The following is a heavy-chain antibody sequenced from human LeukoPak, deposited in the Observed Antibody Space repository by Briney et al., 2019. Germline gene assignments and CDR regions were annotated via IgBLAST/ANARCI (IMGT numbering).Heavy chain of an antibody. D-gene: IGHD3-22*01. Sequence: SETLSLTCTVSGGSISSYYWSWIRQPPGKGLEWIGYISYSGRTDYNPSLKSRVTISVDTSKNQFSLKLSSVTAADTAVYYCARGYYDSSPNWYFDLWGRGTLVTVSS. CDR2: ISYSGRT. V-gene: IGHV4-59*01. J-gene: IGHJ2*01. CDR3: ARGYYDSSPNWYFDL. CDR1: GGSISSYY.